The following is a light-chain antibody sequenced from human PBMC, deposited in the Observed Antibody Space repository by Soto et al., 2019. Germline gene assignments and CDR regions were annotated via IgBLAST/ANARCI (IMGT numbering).Light chain of an antibody. V-gene: IGKV3-15*01. CDR3: QQYNNWGT. CDR2: GAS. J-gene: IGKJ1*01. Sequence: EVVMTQSPATLSMSPGERATLSCRASQSVSSSLAWYQQKPGQAPRLLIYGASTRATGIPDRFSGSGSETEFTLTISSLQAEDFAIYYCQQYNNWGTFGQGTKVEIK. CDR1: QSVSSS.